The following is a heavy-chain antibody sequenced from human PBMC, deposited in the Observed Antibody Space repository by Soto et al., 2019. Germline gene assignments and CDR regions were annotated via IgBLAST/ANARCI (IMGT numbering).Heavy chain of an antibody. V-gene: IGHV3-9*01. CDR3: AKIGGYSSSWYGGHFDY. J-gene: IGHJ4*02. D-gene: IGHD6-13*01. Sequence: GGSLRLSCAASGFTFDDYAMHWVRQAPGKGLEWVSGISWNSGSIGYADSVKGRFTISRDNAKNSLYLQMNSLRAEDTALYYCAKIGGYSSSWYGGHFDYWGQGSLVTVSS. CDR2: ISWNSGSI. CDR1: GFTFDDYA.